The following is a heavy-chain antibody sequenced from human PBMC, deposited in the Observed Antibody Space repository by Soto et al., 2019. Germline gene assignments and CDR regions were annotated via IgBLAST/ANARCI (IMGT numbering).Heavy chain of an antibody. CDR1: GFTFSSYA. V-gene: IGHV3-23*01. CDR3: AKVGPDSSGYYLALQQRAFDY. J-gene: IGHJ4*02. CDR2: ISGSGGST. D-gene: IGHD3-22*01. Sequence: GGSLRLSCAASGFTFSSYAMSWVRQAPGKGLEWVSAISGSGGSTYYADSVKGRFTISRDNSKNTLYLQMNSLRAEDTAVYYCAKVGPDSSGYYLALQQRAFDYWGQGTLVTVSS.